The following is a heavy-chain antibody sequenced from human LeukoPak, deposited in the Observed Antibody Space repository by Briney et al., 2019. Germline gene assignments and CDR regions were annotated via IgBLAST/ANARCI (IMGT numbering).Heavy chain of an antibody. CDR1: GYTFTGYY. V-gene: IGHV1-2*02. CDR2: INPNSGGT. D-gene: IGHD6-13*01. CDR3: ATESVAGIAAAGRDFVY. J-gene: IGHJ4*02. Sequence: ASVKVSCKASGYTFTGYYMHWVRQAPGQGLEWMGWINPNSGGTNYAQKFQGRVTMTRDTSISTAYMELSRLRSDDTAVYYCATESVAGIAAAGRDFVYWGQGTLVTVSS.